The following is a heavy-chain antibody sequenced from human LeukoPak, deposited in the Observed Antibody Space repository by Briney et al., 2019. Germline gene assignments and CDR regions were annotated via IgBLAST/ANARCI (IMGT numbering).Heavy chain of an antibody. CDR2: IRYDGSNK. CDR1: GFTFSSYG. J-gene: IGHJ1*01. V-gene: IGHV3-30*02. Sequence: AGGSLRLSCAASGFTFSSYGMHWVRQAPGKGLEWVAFIRYDGSNKYYADSVKGRFTISRDNSKNTLYLQMNSLRAEDTAVYYCAKDWQGEGGERRPEYFQHWGQGTLVTVSS. D-gene: IGHD3-16*01. CDR3: AKDWQGEGGERRPEYFQH.